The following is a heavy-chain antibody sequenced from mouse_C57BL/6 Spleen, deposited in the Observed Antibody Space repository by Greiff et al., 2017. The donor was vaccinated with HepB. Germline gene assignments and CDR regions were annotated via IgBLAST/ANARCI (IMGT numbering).Heavy chain of an antibody. CDR3: ARIPYYGSSYEGEKNYAMDY. V-gene: IGHV8-8*01. J-gene: IGHJ4*01. Sequence: QVTLKESGPGILQPSQTLSLTCSFSGFSLSTFGMGVGWIRQPSGKGLEWLAHIWWDDDKYYNPALKSRLTISKDTSKNQVFLKIANVDTADTATYYCARIPYYGSSYEGEKNYAMDYWGQGTSVTVSS. CDR2: IWWDDDK. CDR1: GFSLSTFGMG. D-gene: IGHD1-1*01.